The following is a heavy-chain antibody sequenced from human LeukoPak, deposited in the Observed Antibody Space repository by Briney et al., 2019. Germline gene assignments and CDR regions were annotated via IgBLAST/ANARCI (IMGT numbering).Heavy chain of an antibody. Sequence: AGRSLRLSCAASGFTFSSYAMHWVRQAPGKGLEWVAVISYDGSNKYYADSVKGRFTISRDNSKNTLYLQMNSLRAEDTAVYYCAKTMDILTGYLWSLDYWGQGTLVTVSS. CDR3: AKTMDILTGYLWSLDY. V-gene: IGHV3-30*04. J-gene: IGHJ4*02. D-gene: IGHD3-9*01. CDR2: ISYDGSNK. CDR1: GFTFSSYA.